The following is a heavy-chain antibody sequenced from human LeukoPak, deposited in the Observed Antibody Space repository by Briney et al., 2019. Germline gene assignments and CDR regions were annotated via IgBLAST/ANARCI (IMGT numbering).Heavy chain of an antibody. V-gene: IGHV4-39*01. D-gene: IGHD3-9*01. Sequence: PSETLSLTCTVSGGFISSSSYYWGWIRQPPGKGLEWIGSIYYSGSTYYNPSLKSRVTISVDTSKNQFSLKLSSVTAADTAVYHCARLRAYYDILTGYYHYYYYYGMDVWGQGTTVTVSS. CDR3: ARLRAYYDILTGYYHYYYYYGMDV. J-gene: IGHJ6*02. CDR2: IYYSGST. CDR1: GGFISSSSYY.